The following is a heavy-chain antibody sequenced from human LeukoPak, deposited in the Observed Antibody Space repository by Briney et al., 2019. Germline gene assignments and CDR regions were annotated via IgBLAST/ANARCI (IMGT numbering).Heavy chain of an antibody. Sequence: GGSLRLSCAASGFTVSSNYMSWVRQAPGKGLEWVSVIYSGGSTYYADSVKGRFTISRDNSKNTVYLETNSLRAEDTALYYCAKRGYCSVASCSQTPYSFAYWGQGTLATVSS. J-gene: IGHJ4*02. CDR3: AKRGYCSVASCSQTPYSFAY. V-gene: IGHV3-53*05. D-gene: IGHD2-15*01. CDR1: GFTVSSNY. CDR2: IYSGGST.